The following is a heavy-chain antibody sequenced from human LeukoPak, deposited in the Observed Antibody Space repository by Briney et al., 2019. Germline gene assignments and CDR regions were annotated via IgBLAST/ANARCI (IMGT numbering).Heavy chain of an antibody. CDR3: AKDRARSLFGELLNWFDP. J-gene: IGHJ5*02. D-gene: IGHD3-10*02. CDR2: ISGSGGST. V-gene: IGHV3-23*01. CDR1: GFTFSFYA. Sequence: QPGGSLRLSCAASGFTFSFYAMSWVRQAPGKGLEWVSAISGSGGSTYYADSVKGRFTISRDNSKNTLYLQMNSLRAEDTAVYYCAKDRARSLFGELLNWFDPWGQGTLVTVSS.